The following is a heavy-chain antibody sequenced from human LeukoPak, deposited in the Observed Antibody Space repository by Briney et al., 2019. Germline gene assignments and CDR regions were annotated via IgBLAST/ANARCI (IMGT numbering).Heavy chain of an antibody. CDR1: GYTLTELS. J-gene: IGHJ4*02. V-gene: IGHV1-18*01. D-gene: IGHD3-3*01. Sequence: ASVKVSCKVSGYTLTELSMHWVRQAPGQGLEWMGWISAYNGNTNYAQKLQGRVTMTTATSTSTAYMELRSLRSDDTAVYYCAREVGPHTYYDFWSGYYLCYFDYWGQGTLVTVSS. CDR3: AREVGPHTYYDFWSGYYLCYFDY. CDR2: ISAYNGNT.